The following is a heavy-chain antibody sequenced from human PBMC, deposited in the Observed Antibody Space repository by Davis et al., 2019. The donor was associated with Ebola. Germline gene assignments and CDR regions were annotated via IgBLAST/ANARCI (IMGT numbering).Heavy chain of an antibody. CDR1: GGSISSGGYS. CDR2: IYYSGST. Sequence: SETLSLTCAVSGGSISSGGYSWSWIRQPPGKGLEWIGYIYYSGSTYYNPSLKSRVTMSVDTSKNQFSLKLSSVTAVDTAVYYCARIGPGVRGPDLGGMDVWGQGTTVTVSS. D-gene: IGHD3-10*01. J-gene: IGHJ6*02. V-gene: IGHV4-30-2*01. CDR3: ARIGPGVRGPDLGGMDV.